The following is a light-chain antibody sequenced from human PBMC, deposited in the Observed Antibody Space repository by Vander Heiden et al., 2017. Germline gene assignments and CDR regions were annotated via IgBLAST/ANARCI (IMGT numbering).Light chain of an antibody. V-gene: IGKV1-8*01. CDR3: QQYYSYPPYT. Sequence: AIRLTQSPSSLSASTGDRVSITRRASQGISSYLAWYQQKPGKAPKLLIYAASSLQSGVPSGFSGSGSGTDFTLTISCLQSEDFATYYCQQYYSYPPYTFGQGTKLEIK. CDR1: QGISSY. CDR2: AAS. J-gene: IGKJ2*01.